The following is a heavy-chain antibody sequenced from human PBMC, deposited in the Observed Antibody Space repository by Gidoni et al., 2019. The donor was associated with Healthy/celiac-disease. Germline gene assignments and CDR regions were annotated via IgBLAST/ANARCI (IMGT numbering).Heavy chain of an antibody. Sequence: QVQLQESGPGLVKPSETLSLTCTVSGGPISSYYWSWIRQPPGKGLEWIGYIYYSGSTNYNPSLKSRVTISVDTSKNQFSLKLSSVTAADTAVYYCARARGKTGTTLDYWGQGTLVTVSS. CDR1: GGPISSYY. CDR3: ARARGKTGTTLDY. V-gene: IGHV4-59*01. J-gene: IGHJ4*02. CDR2: IYYSGST. D-gene: IGHD1-1*01.